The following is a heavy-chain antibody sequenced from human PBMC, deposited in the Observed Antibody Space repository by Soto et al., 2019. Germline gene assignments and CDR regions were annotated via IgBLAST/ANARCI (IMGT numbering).Heavy chain of an antibody. J-gene: IGHJ6*03. V-gene: IGHV3-33*01. CDR1: GFTFSSYG. Sequence: GGSLRLSCAASGFTFSSYGMHWVRQAPGKGLEWVAVIWYDGSNKYYADSVKGRFTISRDNSKNTLYLQMNSLRAEDTAVYYCAREIGEQLVHYYYYYMDVWGKGTTVTVSS. CDR3: AREIGEQLVHYYYYYMDV. CDR2: IWYDGSNK. D-gene: IGHD6-6*01.